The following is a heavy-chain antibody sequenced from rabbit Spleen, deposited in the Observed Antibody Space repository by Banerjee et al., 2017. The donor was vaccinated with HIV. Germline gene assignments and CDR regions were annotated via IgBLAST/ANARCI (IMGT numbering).Heavy chain of an antibody. V-gene: IGHV1S45*01. CDR1: GFDVSSDYM. Sequence: QEQLKETGGGLVQPGGSLTLSCKASGFDVSSDYMTWVRQAPGKGLEWITCINMVTGKSVYASWAKGRFIMSRTSSTKVTLQMTSLTAADTATYFCARDLVAVIGWNFSLWGQGTLVTVS. D-gene: IGHD1-1*01. J-gene: IGHJ3*01. CDR3: ARDLVAVIGWNFSL. CDR2: INMVTGKS.